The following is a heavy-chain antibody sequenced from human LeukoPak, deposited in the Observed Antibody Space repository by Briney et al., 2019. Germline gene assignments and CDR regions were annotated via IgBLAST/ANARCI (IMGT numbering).Heavy chain of an antibody. CDR2: IRYDGSNK. CDR3: APRDWNDGPASH. Sequence: GGSLRLSCAASGFTFSSYGMHWVRQAPGKGLEWVAFIRYDGSNKYYADSVKGRFTISRDNSKNTLYLQMNSLRAEDTAVYYCAPRDWNDGPASHWGQGALVTVSS. J-gene: IGHJ4*02. V-gene: IGHV3-30*02. D-gene: IGHD1-1*01. CDR1: GFTFSSYG.